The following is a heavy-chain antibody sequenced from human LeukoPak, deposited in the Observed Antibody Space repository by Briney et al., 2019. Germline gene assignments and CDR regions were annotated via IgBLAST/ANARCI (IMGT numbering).Heavy chain of an antibody. Sequence: PGGSLRLSCAASGFTFSDYYMSWIRQAPGKGLEWVSYISSSGSTIYYADSVKGRFTISRDNAKNSLYLQMNSLRAEDTAVYYCARVGYDSSGYYYSGAFDIWGQGTMVTVPS. D-gene: IGHD3-22*01. J-gene: IGHJ3*02. CDR3: ARVGYDSSGYYYSGAFDI. V-gene: IGHV3-11*01. CDR1: GFTFSDYY. CDR2: ISSSGSTI.